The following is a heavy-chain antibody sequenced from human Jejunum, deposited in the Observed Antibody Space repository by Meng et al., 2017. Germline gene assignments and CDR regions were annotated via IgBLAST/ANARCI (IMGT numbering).Heavy chain of an antibody. CDR1: GDSVSSNSAG. Sequence: VQLQQSGPGLVRPSQTLSLTWASPGDSVSSNSAGWSWIRPSPSRGLEWLGRTYYRSKWYIDYAVSVKSRITINPDTSKNQFSLHLNSVTPEDTAVYYCAGGGLVRSTRGYFDYWGQGTLVTVSS. CDR3: AGGGLVRSTRGYFDY. J-gene: IGHJ4*02. CDR2: TYYRSKWYI. D-gene: IGHD1-26*01. V-gene: IGHV6-1*01.